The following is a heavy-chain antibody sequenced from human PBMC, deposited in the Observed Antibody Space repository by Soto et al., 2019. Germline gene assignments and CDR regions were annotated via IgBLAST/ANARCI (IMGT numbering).Heavy chain of an antibody. V-gene: IGHV3-53*01. Sequence: EVQLVESGGGLIQPGGSLRLSCAVSGFTVSNNYMSWVRQAPGKGLEGVSVIYSGGYTAYGDSVKGRFTISRDNSKNTPHPQTKTLTPPHPAVFSWATHPGGGGYWGQGTLVTVSS. J-gene: IGHJ4*02. CDR3: ATHPGGGGY. CDR2: IYSGGYT. CDR1: GFTVSNNY. D-gene: IGHD3-10*01.